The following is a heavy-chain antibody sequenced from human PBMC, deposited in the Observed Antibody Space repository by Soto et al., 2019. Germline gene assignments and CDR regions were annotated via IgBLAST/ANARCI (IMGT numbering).Heavy chain of an antibody. V-gene: IGHV1-24*01. CDR2: FDPEEGER. D-gene: IGHD1-26*01. Sequence: QVRLLQSGADVKKPGASVKVSCKVSGDSVTELYMHWVRQAPGKGLEWMGGFDPEEGERIYAQNFQGRVVMTEDASTNTAYLELRRLRSEEPAVYYCTTVNVWAQPYFDDWGQGTLVTVSS. CDR3: TTVNVWAQPYFDD. CDR1: GDSVTELY. J-gene: IGHJ4*02.